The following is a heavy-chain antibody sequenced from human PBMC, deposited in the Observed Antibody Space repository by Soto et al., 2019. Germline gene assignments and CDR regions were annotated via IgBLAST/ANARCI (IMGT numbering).Heavy chain of an antibody. D-gene: IGHD6-13*01. V-gene: IGHV4-4*02. J-gene: IGHJ4*02. CDR2: IYHSGST. Sequence: SETLSLTCAVSSGSISSSNWWSWVRQPPGKGLEWIGEIYHSGSTNYNPSLKSRVTISVDKSKNQFSLKLSSVTAADTAVYYCASSAAGTLDYFDCWGQGTLVTVSS. CDR1: SGSISSSNW. CDR3: ASSAAGTLDYFDC.